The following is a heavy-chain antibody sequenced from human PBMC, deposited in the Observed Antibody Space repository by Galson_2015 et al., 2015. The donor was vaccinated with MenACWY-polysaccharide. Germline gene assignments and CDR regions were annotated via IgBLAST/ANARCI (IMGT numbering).Heavy chain of an antibody. D-gene: IGHD3-10*01. V-gene: IGHV3-11*01. CDR3: ARDFGFKYYFDY. J-gene: IGHJ4*02. CDR1: GFTFSDYY. Sequence: SLRLSCAASGFTFSDYYMSWIRQAPGKGLEWVSYISSSGSTIYYADSVKGRFTISRDNAKDSLYLQMNSLRAEDTAVYYCARDFGFKYYFDYWGRGTLVTVSS. CDR2: ISSSGSTI.